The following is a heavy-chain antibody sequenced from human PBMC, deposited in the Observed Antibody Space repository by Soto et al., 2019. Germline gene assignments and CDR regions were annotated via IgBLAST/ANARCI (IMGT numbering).Heavy chain of an antibody. CDR3: AKDNQFVGANGIAFDI. CDR2: ISGDGGST. V-gene: IGHV3-43*02. Sequence: GGSLRLSCAASGFTFDDYAMHWVRQAPGKGLEWVSLISGDGGSTYYADSVKGRFTISRDNSKNSLYLQMNSLRTEDTVLYYCAKDNQFVGANGIAFDIWGQGTMVTVSS. CDR1: GFTFDDYA. J-gene: IGHJ3*02. D-gene: IGHD1-26*01.